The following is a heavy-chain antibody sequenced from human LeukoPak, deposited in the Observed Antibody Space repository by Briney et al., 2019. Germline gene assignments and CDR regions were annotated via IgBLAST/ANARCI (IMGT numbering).Heavy chain of an antibody. J-gene: IGHJ4*02. CDR1: GFRFSSNA. V-gene: IGHV3-7*01. D-gene: IGHD1-26*01. Sequence: GGSLTLSCAASGFRFSSNAMSWVRQTPGKGLEWVASIKQDGSEKFYADSVKGRFTISRDNAKNSLSLQVNSLRGEDTAVYYCARVPGRTRYFDYWGQGILVTVSS. CDR2: IKQDGSEK. CDR3: ARVPGRTRYFDY.